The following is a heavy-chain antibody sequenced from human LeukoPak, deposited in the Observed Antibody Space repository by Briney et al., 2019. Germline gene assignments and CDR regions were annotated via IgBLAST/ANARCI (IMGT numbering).Heavy chain of an antibody. Sequence: GGSLRLSCAASGFTFNDFAMTWVRQAPGKGLEWVSSISGSGGSTYYADSVKGRFTVSRDNSKNTVYLELNSLRAEDRAIYFCAKGGQNFDFWRFDYWGQGTLVTVSS. V-gene: IGHV3-23*01. CDR3: AKGGQNFDFWRFDY. CDR2: ISGSGGST. J-gene: IGHJ4*02. D-gene: IGHD3-3*01. CDR1: GFTFNDFA.